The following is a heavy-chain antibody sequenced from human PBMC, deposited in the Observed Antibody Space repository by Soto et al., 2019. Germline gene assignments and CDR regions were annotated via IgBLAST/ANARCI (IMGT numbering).Heavy chain of an antibody. CDR2: IYYSGST. V-gene: IGHV4-59*01. J-gene: IGHJ6*03. CDR1: GGSLSSYY. D-gene: IGHD5-12*01. CDR3: ARDNGGYDYLSTNYYYMDV. Sequence: PSETLSLTCTVSGGSLSSYYWSWIRQPPGKGLEWIGYIYYSGSTNYNPSLKSRVTISVDTSKNQFSLKLSSVTAADTAVYYCARDNGGYDYLSTNYYYMDVWGKGTTVTVSS.